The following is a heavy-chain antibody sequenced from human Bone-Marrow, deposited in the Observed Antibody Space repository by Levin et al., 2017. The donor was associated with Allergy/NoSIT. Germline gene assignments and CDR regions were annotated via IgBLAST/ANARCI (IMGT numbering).Heavy chain of an antibody. CDR2: IFHSGST. V-gene: IGHV4-4*02. CDR3: ARHVTRSTGWFDP. J-gene: IGHJ5*02. Sequence: SCAVSGVSISSGNWWSWVRQPPGKGLEWIGEIFHSGSTIYNPSLKSRVTISVDKSRNQFSLNLNSVTAADTAIYYCARHVTRSTGWFDPWGPGNLVTVSS. D-gene: IGHD4-17*01. CDR1: GVSISSGNW.